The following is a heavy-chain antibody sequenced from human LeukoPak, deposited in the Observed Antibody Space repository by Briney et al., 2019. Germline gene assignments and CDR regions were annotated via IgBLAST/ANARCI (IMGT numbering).Heavy chain of an antibody. J-gene: IGHJ5*02. CDR3: ERSLWFGELSNWFDP. CDR2: IYYSGST. V-gene: IGHV4-59*01. D-gene: IGHD3-10*01. Sequence: PSETLSLTCTVSGGSISSYYWSWIRQPPGKGLEWIGYIYYSGSTNYNPSLKSRVTISVDKSKNQFSLKLSSVTAADTAVYYCERSLWFGELSNWFDPWGQGTLVTVSS. CDR1: GGSISSYY.